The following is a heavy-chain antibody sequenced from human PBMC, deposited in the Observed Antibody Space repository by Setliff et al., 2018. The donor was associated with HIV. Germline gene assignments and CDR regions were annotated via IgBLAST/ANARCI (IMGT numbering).Heavy chain of an antibody. CDR2: ISGDGSSI. CDR3: VRDPGLSGSREDIFNI. J-gene: IGHJ3*02. Sequence: GGSLRLSCAASGFTFSEKWMHWVRQSPGKGPVWVSRISGDGSSINYADSVKGRFTISRDNAKNTLYMQMNSLRAEDMALYYCVRDPGLSGSREDIFNIWGQGTMVTVSS. D-gene: IGHD1-1*01. CDR1: GFTFSEKW. V-gene: IGHV3-74*01.